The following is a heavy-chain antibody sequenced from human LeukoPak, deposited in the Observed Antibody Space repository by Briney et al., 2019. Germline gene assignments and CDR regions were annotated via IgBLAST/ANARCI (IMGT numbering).Heavy chain of an antibody. D-gene: IGHD3-16*01. CDR1: GGSISNYY. CDR2: IYYSGTT. J-gene: IGHJ6*03. V-gene: IGHV4-59*12. CDR3: ARGPRFFTGGGVSYYYYYYMDV. Sequence: SETLSLTCTVSGGSISNYYWNWIRQPPGKGLEGIGYIYYSGTTNYNPSLKSRVTISVETSKNQFSLKLSSVTAADTAVYYCARGPRFFTGGGVSYYYYYYMDVWGQGTMVTVSS.